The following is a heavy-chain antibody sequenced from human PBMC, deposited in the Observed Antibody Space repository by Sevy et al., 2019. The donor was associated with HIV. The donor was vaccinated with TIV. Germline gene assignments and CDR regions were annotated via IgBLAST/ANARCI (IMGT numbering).Heavy chain of an antibody. CDR3: ARLGSTTVTTSDAFDI. CDR1: TFDFSSSG. D-gene: IGHD4-17*01. Sequence: GGSLRLSCAASTFDFSSSGMNWVRQAPGKGLEWVTFIRYDGTTKYYRDSVKGRFTISRYNSKNTVHFQMNSLRPEETATYSCARLGSTTVTTSDAFDIWGQGTTVTVSS. J-gene: IGHJ3*02. V-gene: IGHV3-30*02. CDR2: IRYDGTTK.